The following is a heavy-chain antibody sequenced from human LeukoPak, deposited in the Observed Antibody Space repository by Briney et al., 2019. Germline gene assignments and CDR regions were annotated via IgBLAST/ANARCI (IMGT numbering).Heavy chain of an antibody. CDR3: ARVWRNYYGSGSYPHFDY. Sequence: GASVKVSCKASGYTFTGYYMHWVRQAPGQGLEWMGWINSNSGGTNYAQKFQGRVTMTRDTSISTAYMELSSLTSDDTAVYYCARVWRNYYGSGSYPHFDYWGQGTLVTVSS. CDR1: GYTFTGYY. CDR2: INSNSGGT. J-gene: IGHJ4*02. D-gene: IGHD3-10*01. V-gene: IGHV1-2*02.